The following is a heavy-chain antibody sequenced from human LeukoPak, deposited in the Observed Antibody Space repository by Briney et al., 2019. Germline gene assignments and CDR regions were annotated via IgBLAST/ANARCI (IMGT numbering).Heavy chain of an antibody. CDR3: AKDMDRYYGSADY. CDR1: GFTFDDYA. Sequence: GRSLRLSCAASGFTFDDYAMHWVRQAPGKGLEWVSGISWNSGSIGYADSVKGRFTISRDNAKNSLYLQMNSLRAEDTALYYCAKDMDRYYGSADYWGQGTLVTVSS. J-gene: IGHJ4*02. V-gene: IGHV3-9*01. CDR2: ISWNSGSI. D-gene: IGHD3-10*01.